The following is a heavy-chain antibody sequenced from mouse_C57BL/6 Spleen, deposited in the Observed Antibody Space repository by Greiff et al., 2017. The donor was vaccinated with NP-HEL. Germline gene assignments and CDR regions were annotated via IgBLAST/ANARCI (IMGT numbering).Heavy chain of an antibody. CDR2: IDPSDSYT. Sequence: QVQLQQSGAELVMPGASVKLSCKASGYTFTSYWMHWVKQRPGQGLEWIGEIDPSDSYTNYNQKFKGKSTLTVDKSSSTAYMQLSSLTSEDSAVYYCARTWDYGYFDVWGTGTTVTVSS. V-gene: IGHV1-69*01. CDR3: ARTWDYGYFDV. D-gene: IGHD4-1*01. CDR1: GYTFTSYW. J-gene: IGHJ1*03.